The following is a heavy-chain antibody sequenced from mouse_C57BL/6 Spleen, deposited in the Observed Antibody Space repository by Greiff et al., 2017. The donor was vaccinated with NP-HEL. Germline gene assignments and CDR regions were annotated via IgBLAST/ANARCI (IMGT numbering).Heavy chain of an antibody. Sequence: VHLQQSGPELVRPGVSVKISCKGSGYTFTDYAMHWVKPSHAKSLEWIGVISTYYGDASYNQKFKDKATMTVDKSSSTAYMELARLTSEDSAVDYCAREEYYYGSRFAYWGQGTLVTVSA. D-gene: IGHD1-1*01. CDR3: AREEYYYGSRFAY. V-gene: IGHV1-67*01. J-gene: IGHJ3*01. CDR2: ISTYYGDA. CDR1: GYTFTDYA.